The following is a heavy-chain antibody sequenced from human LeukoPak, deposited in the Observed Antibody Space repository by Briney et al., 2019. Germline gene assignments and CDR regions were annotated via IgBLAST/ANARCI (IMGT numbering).Heavy chain of an antibody. Sequence: PWASVKVSCKASGYTFTSYGISWVRQAPGQGLEWMGWISAYNGNTNYAQKLQGRVTMTTDTSTSTAYMELRSLRSDDTAVYYCAREVFPRYDILTGYNDYWGQGTLVTVSS. J-gene: IGHJ4*02. D-gene: IGHD3-9*01. CDR1: GYTFTSYG. CDR3: AREVFPRYDILTGYNDY. CDR2: ISAYNGNT. V-gene: IGHV1-18*01.